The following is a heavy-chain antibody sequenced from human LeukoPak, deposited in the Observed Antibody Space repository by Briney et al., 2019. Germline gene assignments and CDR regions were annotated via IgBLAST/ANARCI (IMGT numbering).Heavy chain of an antibody. CDR2: IYPGDSDT. Sequence: GESLKISCKGSGYSFTSYWIVWVRQMPGKGLECMGIIYPGDSDTRYSPSFQGQVTISVDKSINTAYLQWSSLKASDTAMYYCARHTSGWYSGDYWGQGTLVTVSS. D-gene: IGHD6-19*01. J-gene: IGHJ4*02. CDR1: GYSFTSYW. V-gene: IGHV5-51*01. CDR3: ARHTSGWYSGDY.